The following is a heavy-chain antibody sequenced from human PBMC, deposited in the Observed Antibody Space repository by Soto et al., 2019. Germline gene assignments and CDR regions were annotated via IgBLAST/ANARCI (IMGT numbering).Heavy chain of an antibody. V-gene: IGHV3-23*01. J-gene: IGHJ4*02. CDR2: ISGSGGST. CDR1: GFTFSSYA. D-gene: IGHD3-22*01. CDR3: PKIRHSSGYLIDY. Sequence: EVQLLESGGGLVQPGGSLRLSCAASGFTFSSYAMSWVRRAPGKGLEWVSAISGSGGSTYHADSVKGRFTISRDNSKNTLYLQMNSLRAEDTAVYYCPKIRHSSGYLIDYWGQGTLVTVSS.